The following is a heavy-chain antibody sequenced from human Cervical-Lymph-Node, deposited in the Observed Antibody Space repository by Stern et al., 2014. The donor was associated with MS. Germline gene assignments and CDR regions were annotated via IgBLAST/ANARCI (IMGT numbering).Heavy chain of an antibody. J-gene: IGHJ6*02. CDR2: ISHDGSNK. V-gene: IGHV3-30*18. Sequence: VHLVESGGGVAQPGRSLRLSCAASEFVFSAYGMHWVRQAPGKGLEWVAAISHDGSNKNYVDSVKGRFTISRDNYKNTVYLQRNSLRDEDTAMYYCAKAPLPASTIAAQYGMDVWGQGTTVTVSS. CDR1: EFVFSAYG. D-gene: IGHD6-6*01. CDR3: AKAPLPASTIAAQYGMDV.